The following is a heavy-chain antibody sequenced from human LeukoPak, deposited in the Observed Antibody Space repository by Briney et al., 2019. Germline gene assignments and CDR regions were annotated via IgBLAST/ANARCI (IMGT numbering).Heavy chain of an antibody. CDR1: GFTFDDYG. CDR3: ARSILSFDY. Sequence: QTGGSLRLSCAASGFTFDDYGMHWVRQAPGKGLEWVAGITWDGRNIDYADSVKGRFTISRDNAKNTLYLQMNSLRAEDTAVYYCARSILSFDYWGQGTLVTVSS. V-gene: IGHV3-9*01. J-gene: IGHJ4*02. D-gene: IGHD3-10*01. CDR2: ITWDGRNI.